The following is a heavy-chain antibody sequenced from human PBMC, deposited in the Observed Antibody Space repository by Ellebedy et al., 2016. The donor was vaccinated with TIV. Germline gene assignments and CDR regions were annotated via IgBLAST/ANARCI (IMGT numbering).Heavy chain of an antibody. CDR2: ISSSSGYR. CDR3: ARVYGDYRMDV. CDR1: GFTFSSYS. J-gene: IGHJ6*02. V-gene: IGHV3-21*01. D-gene: IGHD4/OR15-4a*01. Sequence: GESLKISCAASGFTFSSYSMNWVRQAPGKGLEWVSSISSSSGYRYYADSVKGRFTISRDNAKNSPYLQMNSLRAEDTAVYYCARVYGDYRMDVWGQGTTVTVSS.